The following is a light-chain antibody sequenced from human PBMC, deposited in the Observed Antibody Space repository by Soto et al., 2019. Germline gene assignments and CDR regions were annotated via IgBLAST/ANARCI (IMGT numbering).Light chain of an antibody. CDR3: QQSYTTPWT. CDR2: AAS. Sequence: DIQMNQSPSSLSASVGDRVSITCRASQTISNYLHWYQRKQGEAPIVLIYAASSLQSGVPPRFSGSGSGTDFTLTISTLQPEDFATYCCQQSYTTPWTFGQGTKVDIK. CDR1: QTISNY. J-gene: IGKJ1*01. V-gene: IGKV1-39*01.